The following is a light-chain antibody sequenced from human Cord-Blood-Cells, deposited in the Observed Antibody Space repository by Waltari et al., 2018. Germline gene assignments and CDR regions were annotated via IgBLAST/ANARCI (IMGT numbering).Light chain of an antibody. CDR1: SSDVGGYNY. CDR2: DVS. V-gene: IGLV2-14*01. CDR3: SSYTSSSTLVV. Sequence: QSALTQPASVSGSPRQSITISCTGTSSDVGGYNYVSWYQQHPGKAPKLMIDDVSNRPSGVSNRFSGSKSGNTASLTISGLQAEDEADYYCSSYTSSSTLVVFGGGTKLTVL. J-gene: IGLJ2*01.